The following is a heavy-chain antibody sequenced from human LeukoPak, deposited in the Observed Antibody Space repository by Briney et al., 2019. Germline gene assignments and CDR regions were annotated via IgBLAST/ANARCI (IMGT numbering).Heavy chain of an antibody. Sequence: GGSLRLSCAASGFTFSSYSMNWVRQAPGKGLEWVSSISSSSSYIYYADSVKGRFTISRDNAKSSLYLQMNSLRAEDTAVYYCARDVGAVRRRAPFDIWGQGTMVTVSS. CDR3: ARDVGAVRRRAPFDI. CDR2: ISSSSSYI. CDR1: GFTFSSYS. D-gene: IGHD4-17*01. V-gene: IGHV3-21*01. J-gene: IGHJ3*02.